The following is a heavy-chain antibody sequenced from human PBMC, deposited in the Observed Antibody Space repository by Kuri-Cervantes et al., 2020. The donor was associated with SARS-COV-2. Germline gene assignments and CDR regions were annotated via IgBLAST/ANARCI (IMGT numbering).Heavy chain of an antibody. V-gene: IGHV1-18*01. CDR3: ARELTFGGVIRLDP. CDR2: ISAYNGNT. D-gene: IGHD3-16*01. CDR1: GYTFTSYG. J-gene: IGHJ5*02. Sequence: ASVKVSCKAPGYTFTSYGISWVRQAPGQGLEWMGWISAYNGNTNYAQKLQGRVTMTTDTSTSTAYMELRSLRSDDTAVYYCARELTFGGVIRLDPWGQGTLVTVSS.